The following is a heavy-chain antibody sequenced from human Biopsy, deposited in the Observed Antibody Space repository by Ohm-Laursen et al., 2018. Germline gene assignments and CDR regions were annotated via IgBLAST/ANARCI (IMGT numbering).Heavy chain of an antibody. CDR2: INPTGGTT. CDR1: GYSFTKYY. J-gene: IGHJ6*02. Sequence: GASGKVSCNASGYSFTKYYINWVRQAPGQGLEWMGIINPTGGTTSYAEKFQGRVTLTRDTSTGTVYLELNSLIYEDTALYYCARDETGSSVFGPYYYGMDVWGQGTTVTVSS. D-gene: IGHD3-9*01. CDR3: ARDETGSSVFGPYYYGMDV. V-gene: IGHV1-46*01.